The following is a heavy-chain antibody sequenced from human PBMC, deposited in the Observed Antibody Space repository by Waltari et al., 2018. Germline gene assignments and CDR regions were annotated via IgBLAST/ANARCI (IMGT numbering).Heavy chain of an antibody. J-gene: IGHJ6*03. CDR1: GFTVTNYY. CDR3: ARDATYYDVLTGFWGMDI. Sequence: EEQLMESGGGLIQPGGSLRLTCEASGFTVTNYYMSWVRQAPGKGLEWVSVVSTGGFSYYAPSVKGRFTKARDASKNTMFLELNLLRAEDTAVYYCARDATYYDVLTGFWGMDIWGKGTTVTVSS. CDR2: VSTGGFS. V-gene: IGHV3-53*01. D-gene: IGHD3-9*01.